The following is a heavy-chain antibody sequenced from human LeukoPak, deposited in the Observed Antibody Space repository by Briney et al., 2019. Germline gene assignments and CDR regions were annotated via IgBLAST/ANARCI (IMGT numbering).Heavy chain of an antibody. Sequence: ASVKVSCKASGYTFTSYGISWVRQAPGQGLEWMGWISAYNGNTNYAQKLQGRVTMTTDTSTSTAYMELTSLRSDDTAVYYCARRLAAAGTGYFDYWGQGTLVTVSS. J-gene: IGHJ4*02. V-gene: IGHV1-18*01. D-gene: IGHD6-13*01. CDR1: GYTFTSYG. CDR2: ISAYNGNT. CDR3: ARRLAAAGTGYFDY.